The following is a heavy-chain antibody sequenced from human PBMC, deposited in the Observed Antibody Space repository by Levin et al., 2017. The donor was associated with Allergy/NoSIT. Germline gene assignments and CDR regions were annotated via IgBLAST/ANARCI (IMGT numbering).Heavy chain of an antibody. V-gene: IGHV3-9*01. CDR2: ISWNSGSI. CDR3: ATSIITIFGMGGMDV. CDR1: GFTFDDYA. J-gene: IGHJ6*02. Sequence: SLKISCAASGFTFDDYAMHWVRQAPGKGLEWVSGISWNSGSIGYADSVKGRFTISRDNAKNSLYLQMNSLRAEDTALYYCATSIITIFGMGGMDVWGQGTTVTVSS. D-gene: IGHD3-3*01.